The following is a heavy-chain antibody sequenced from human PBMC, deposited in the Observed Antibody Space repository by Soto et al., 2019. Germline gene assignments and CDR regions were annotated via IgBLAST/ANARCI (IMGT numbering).Heavy chain of an antibody. CDR1: GGSFSGYY. CDR3: ARVPGP. V-gene: IGHV4-30-2*01. Sequence: SETLSLTCAVYGGSFSGYYWSWIRQPPGKGLEWIGYIYHSGSTYYNPSLKSRVTISVDRSKNQFSLKLSSVTAADTAVYYCARVPGPWGQGTLVTVSS. J-gene: IGHJ5*02. CDR2: IYHSGST.